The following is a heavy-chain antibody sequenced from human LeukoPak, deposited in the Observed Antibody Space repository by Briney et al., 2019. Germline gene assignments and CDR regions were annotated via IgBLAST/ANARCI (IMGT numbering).Heavy chain of an antibody. CDR3: ARDRAPPTSWYFDY. J-gene: IGHJ4*02. CDR2: IYSGGTT. V-gene: IGHV3-66*01. D-gene: IGHD2-2*01. CDR1: GFTVSSNY. Sequence: GGSLRLSCAASGFTVSSNYMSWVRQAPGKGLERVSVIYSGGTTYYADSVKGRFTISRDNSKNTLYLHMNSLRAEDTAVYYCARDRAPPTSWYFDYWGQGTLVTVSS.